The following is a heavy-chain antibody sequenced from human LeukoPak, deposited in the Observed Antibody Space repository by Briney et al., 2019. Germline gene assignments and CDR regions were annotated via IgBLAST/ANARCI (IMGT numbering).Heavy chain of an antibody. CDR2: IKQDGSEK. CDR1: GFTFRNYW. CDR3: AKDTQVFGPNWFDP. V-gene: IGHV3-7*03. J-gene: IGHJ5*02. D-gene: IGHD3/OR15-3a*01. Sequence: PGGSLRLSCAASGFTFRNYWMSWVRQAPGKGLEWVAKIKQDGSEKYYVDSVKGRFTISRDNSKNTLYLQMNSLRAEDTAVYYCAKDTQVFGPNWFDPWGQGTLVTVSS.